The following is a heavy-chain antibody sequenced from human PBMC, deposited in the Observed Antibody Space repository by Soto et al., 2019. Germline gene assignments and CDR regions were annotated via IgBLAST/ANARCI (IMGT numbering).Heavy chain of an antibody. CDR3: AKAYSGYDWWFDP. CDR2: ICSGGST. J-gene: IGHJ5*02. CDR1: GFTVSSNY. Sequence: EVQLVESGGGLVQPGGSLRLSCAASGFTVSSNYMSWVRQAPGKGLEWVSVICSGGSTNYADSVKGRFTISRDNSKNTLYLQMNSLRAEDTAVYYCAKAYSGYDWWFDPWGQGTLVTISS. V-gene: IGHV3-66*01. D-gene: IGHD5-12*01.